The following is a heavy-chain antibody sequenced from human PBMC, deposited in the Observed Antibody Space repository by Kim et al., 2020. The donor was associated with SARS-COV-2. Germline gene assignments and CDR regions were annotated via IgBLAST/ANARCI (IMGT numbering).Heavy chain of an antibody. D-gene: IGHD4-17*01. CDR3: ARTLTTVEPDFDY. V-gene: IGHV3-11*01. Sequence: YADSVKGRFTISRDNAKNSLYLQMNSLRAEDTAVYYCARTLTTVEPDFDYWGQGTLVTVSS. J-gene: IGHJ4*02.